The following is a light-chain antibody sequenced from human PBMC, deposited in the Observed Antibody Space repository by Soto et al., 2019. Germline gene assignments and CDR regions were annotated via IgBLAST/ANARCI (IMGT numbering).Light chain of an antibody. CDR1: QGIRNA. CDR2: TAS. CDR3: LQHNSYPLT. Sequence: DIQMTQSPSSLSASVGDRVTITCRASQGIRNALGWYQQKPGKAPKRLIYTASSLQSGVPSRFSGSGSGTEFTLTISSLQPVDFATYYCLQHNSYPLTFGQGTKVEIK. J-gene: IGKJ1*01. V-gene: IGKV1-17*01.